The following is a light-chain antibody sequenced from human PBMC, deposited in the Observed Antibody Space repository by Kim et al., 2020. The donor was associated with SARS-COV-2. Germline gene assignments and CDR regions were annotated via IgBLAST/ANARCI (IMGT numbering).Light chain of an antibody. CDR1: SSDVGEYPF. CDR3: SSYAGSNILV. V-gene: IGLV2-8*01. J-gene: IGLJ2*01. CDR2: EVN. Sequence: QSVTISCAGTSSDVGEYPFVSWYQQHPFKAPKLIIYEVNKRPSGVPDRFSGSKSGNTASLTVSGLQAEDEADYYCSSYAGSNILVFGGGTQLTVL.